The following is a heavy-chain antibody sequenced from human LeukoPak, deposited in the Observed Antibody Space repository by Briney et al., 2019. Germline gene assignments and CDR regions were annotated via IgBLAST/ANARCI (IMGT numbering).Heavy chain of an antibody. Sequence: GGSLRLSCAASGFSFSLYSMNWVRQAPGKGLEWVSTISRNRNYIYYAGSVKGRFTISRDNAQNSLFLQMNSLRAEDTAVYYCARDAQWLVPEGYYYYMDVWGKGTTVTVSS. CDR3: ARDAQWLVPEGYYYYMDV. CDR2: ISRNRNYI. J-gene: IGHJ6*03. D-gene: IGHD6-19*01. CDR1: GFSFSLYS. V-gene: IGHV3-21*01.